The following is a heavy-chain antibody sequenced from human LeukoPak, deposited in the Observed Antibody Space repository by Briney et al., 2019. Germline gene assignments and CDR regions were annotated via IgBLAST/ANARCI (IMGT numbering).Heavy chain of an antibody. CDR3: ARTVRWGEEFDY. CDR1: GGSISGSSYY. CDR2: IYYSGST. J-gene: IGHJ4*02. V-gene: IGHV4-31*03. D-gene: IGHD3-10*01. Sequence: SETLSLTCTVSGGSISGSSYYWSWIRQHPGKGLEWIGYIYYSGSTYYNPSLKSRVTISVDTSKNQFSLKLSSVTAADTAVYYCARTVRWGEEFDYWGQGTLVTVSS.